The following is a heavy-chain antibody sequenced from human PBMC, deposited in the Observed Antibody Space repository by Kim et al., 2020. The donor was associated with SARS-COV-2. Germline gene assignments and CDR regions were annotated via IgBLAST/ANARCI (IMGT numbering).Heavy chain of an antibody. CDR3: ARVSDGYSYAYYGMDV. CDR2: IYYSGST. CDR1: GGSVSSGSYY. V-gene: IGHV4-61*01. D-gene: IGHD5-18*01. Sequence: SETLSLTCTVSGGSVSSGSYYWSWIRPPTGKGLEWIGYIYYSGSTNYNPSLKSRVTISVDPSKNQFSLMLSSVTAADTAVYYCARVSDGYSYAYYGMDVWVHRTTVTVSS. J-gene: IGHJ6*02.